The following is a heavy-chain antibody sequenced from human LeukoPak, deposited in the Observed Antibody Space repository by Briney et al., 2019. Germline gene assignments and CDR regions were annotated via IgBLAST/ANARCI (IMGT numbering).Heavy chain of an antibody. CDR1: GFTFSSYA. D-gene: IGHD5-12*01. V-gene: IGHV3-64D*06. J-gene: IGHJ4*02. CDR3: ASPYSGYDYNFDH. Sequence: GRTLRLPRSASGFTFSSYAMHCARQPPAKGLEYVSSISSNGGSTYYADSVKGRFTISRDNSKNTLFLQMSSLRTEDTAVYYCASPYSGYDYNFDHWGQGTLVTVSS. CDR2: ISSNGGST.